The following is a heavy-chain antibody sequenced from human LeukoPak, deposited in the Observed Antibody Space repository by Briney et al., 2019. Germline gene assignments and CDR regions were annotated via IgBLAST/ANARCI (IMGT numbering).Heavy chain of an antibody. V-gene: IGHV4-38-2*01. Sequence: PSETLSLTCAVSGYSISSGYYWGWIRQPPGKGLEWIGSIYHSGSTYYNPSLKSRATISVDTSKNQFSLKLSSVTAADTAVYYCAIHYYDSSGYYGDYWGQGTLVTVSS. J-gene: IGHJ4*02. CDR2: IYHSGST. CDR1: GYSISSGYY. D-gene: IGHD3-22*01. CDR3: AIHYYDSSGYYGDY.